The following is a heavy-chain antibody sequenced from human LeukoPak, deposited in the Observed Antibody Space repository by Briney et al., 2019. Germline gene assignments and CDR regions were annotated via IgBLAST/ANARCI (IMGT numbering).Heavy chain of an antibody. CDR2: ISYSGGST. CDR3: AKVEYYDRTGHAFRPWYFDL. J-gene: IGHJ2*01. CDR1: GFTFSSYA. V-gene: IGHV3-23*01. D-gene: IGHD3-22*01. Sequence: GGSLRLSCAASGFTFSSYAMCWVRQAPGKGLEWVSFISYSGGSTYYADSVKGRFTISRDNSKNTLYLQMNSLRDEDTAVYYCAKVEYYDRTGHAFRPWYFDLWGRGTLVTVSS.